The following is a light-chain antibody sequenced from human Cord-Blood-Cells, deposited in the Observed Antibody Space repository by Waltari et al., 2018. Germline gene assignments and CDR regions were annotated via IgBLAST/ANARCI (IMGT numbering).Light chain of an antibody. Sequence: DIQMTQSPSSLSASVGDRVTITCRASQSVGSYLNWYQHKTGKAPKLLIYAGSSLQSGVPSRFSGSGSGTDFTLTINSLQPEDFATYYCQQSYSTPQTFGQGTKVEIK. V-gene: IGKV1-39*01. CDR2: AGS. J-gene: IGKJ1*01. CDR1: QSVGSY. CDR3: QQSYSTPQT.